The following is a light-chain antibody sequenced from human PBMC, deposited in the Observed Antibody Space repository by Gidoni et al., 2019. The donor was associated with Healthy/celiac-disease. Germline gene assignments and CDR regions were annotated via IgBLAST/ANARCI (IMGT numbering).Light chain of an antibody. CDR2: AAS. CDR1: QSISSY. J-gene: IGKJ5*01. Sequence: DIQLTQSPSSLSASVGDRVTITCRVSQSISSYLTWYQQKPGKAPKLLIYAASSLQSGVPSRFSGSGSGTDFTLTISSLQPEDFATYYCQQSYSIPITFGQGTRLEIK. V-gene: IGKV1-39*01. CDR3: QQSYSIPIT.